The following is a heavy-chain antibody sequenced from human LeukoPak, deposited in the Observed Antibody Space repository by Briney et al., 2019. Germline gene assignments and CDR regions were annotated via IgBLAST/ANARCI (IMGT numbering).Heavy chain of an antibody. J-gene: IGHJ2*01. V-gene: IGHV3-48*03. CDR1: GFTFSSYA. Sequence: GGSLRLSCAASGFTFSSYAMSWVRQAPGKGLEWISYIRNSGTTIYYTDSVKGRFTISRDDAKNSLYLQMNSLRAEDTAVYYCASTTYYYDSSGYGWYFDLWGRGTLVTVSS. CDR3: ASTTYYYDSSGYGWYFDL. D-gene: IGHD3-22*01. CDR2: IRNSGTTI.